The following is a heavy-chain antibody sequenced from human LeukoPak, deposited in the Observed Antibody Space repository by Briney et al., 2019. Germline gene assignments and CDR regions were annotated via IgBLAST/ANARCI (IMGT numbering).Heavy chain of an antibody. J-gene: IGHJ4*02. V-gene: IGHV4-30-2*01. D-gene: IGHD5-18*01. Sequence: PSQTLSLTCAVSGGSISSGGYSWSWIRQPPGTGLEWIGYIYHSGSTYYNPSLKSRVTISVDRSKNQFSLKLSSVTAADTAVYYCARGRGYSFDYWGQGTLVTVSS. CDR1: GGSISSGGYS. CDR2: IYHSGST. CDR3: ARGRGYSFDY.